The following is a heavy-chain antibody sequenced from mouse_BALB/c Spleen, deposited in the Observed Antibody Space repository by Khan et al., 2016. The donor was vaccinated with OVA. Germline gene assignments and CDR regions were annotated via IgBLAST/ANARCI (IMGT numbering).Heavy chain of an antibody. CDR1: GYSITSDYA. CDR3: ARSVTITTVVATDFDY. Sequence: EVQLQESGPGLVKPSQSLSLTCTVTGYSITSDYAWNWIRQFPGNKLEWMGYISYSGRTSYNPSLKSRISITLDTSKNHFFLQLNSVTTEDTATYYCARSVTITTVVATDFDYWGQGTTLTVSS. CDR2: ISYSGRT. D-gene: IGHD1-1*01. V-gene: IGHV3-2*02. J-gene: IGHJ2*01.